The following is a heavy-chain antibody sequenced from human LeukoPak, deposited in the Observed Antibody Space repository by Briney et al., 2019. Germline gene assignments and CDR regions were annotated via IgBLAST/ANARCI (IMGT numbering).Heavy chain of an antibody. Sequence: PGGSLRLSCAASGFTVSSNYMSWVRQAQAQGLELDSVIYSGGSTYYADSVKGRFTISRDNSKNTLHLQMNSLRAEDTAVYYCARDSGPYSSSWYGYWGQGTLVTVSS. J-gene: IGHJ4*02. CDR1: GFTVSSNY. D-gene: IGHD6-13*01. V-gene: IGHV3-53*01. CDR3: ARDSGPYSSSWYGY. CDR2: IYSGGST.